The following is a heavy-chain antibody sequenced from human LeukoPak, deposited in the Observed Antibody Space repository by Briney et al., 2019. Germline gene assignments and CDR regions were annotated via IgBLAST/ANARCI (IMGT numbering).Heavy chain of an antibody. CDR2: ISESGDKT. D-gene: IGHD1-26*01. Sequence: GVSLRLSCAASGFPFSNYAMNGVRQAPGKGLEWVSSISESGDKTDYADSVRGRFTISRDNSQNTLYLQMNSLRVEDTALYYCAKQWVDCWGQGTLVTVSS. CDR3: AKQWVDC. V-gene: IGHV3-23*01. CDR1: GFPFSNYA. J-gene: IGHJ4*02.